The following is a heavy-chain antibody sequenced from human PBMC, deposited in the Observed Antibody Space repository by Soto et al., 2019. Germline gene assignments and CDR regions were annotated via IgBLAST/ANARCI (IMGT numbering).Heavy chain of an antibody. J-gene: IGHJ4*02. CDR3: ARAPSSVSDY. V-gene: IGHV1-3*01. D-gene: IGHD3-22*01. CDR1: GYIFTSYA. Sequence: ASLTVSCKSSGYIFTSYAIHWVRQAPGQRLEWMGWISAGTGNTKYSQKFQARVTLTRDTSASTAYMDLSSLRSEDTAVYYCARAPSSVSDYWGQGTLVTVSS. CDR2: ISAGTGNT.